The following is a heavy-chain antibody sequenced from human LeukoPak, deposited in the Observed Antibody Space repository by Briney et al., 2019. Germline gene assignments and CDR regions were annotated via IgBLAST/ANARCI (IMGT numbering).Heavy chain of an antibody. Sequence: SETLSLTCSVSGDPISGYSNYKWSWIRQPPGKGLEWIGYIYYHGSTNYDPSLKSRVSISLDTSKNQFSLKLTSVTAADTAVYYCASTAAGPIWFDPWGQGTLVTVSS. CDR2: IYYHGST. CDR3: ASTAAGPIWFDP. J-gene: IGHJ5*02. CDR1: GDPISGYSNYK. D-gene: IGHD5-18*01. V-gene: IGHV4-61*05.